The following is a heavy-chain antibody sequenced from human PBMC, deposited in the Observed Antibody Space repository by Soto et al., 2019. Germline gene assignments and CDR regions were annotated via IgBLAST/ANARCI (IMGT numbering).Heavy chain of an antibody. Sequence: GESLKISCAASGFTFSSYAMSWVRQAPGKGLEWVSAISGSGGSTYYADSVKGRFTISRDNSKNTLYLQMNSLRAEDTAVYYCAKVPWFGESLFDPWGQGTLVTVSS. D-gene: IGHD3-10*01. CDR3: AKVPWFGESLFDP. J-gene: IGHJ5*02. V-gene: IGHV3-23*01. CDR2: ISGSGGST. CDR1: GFTFSSYA.